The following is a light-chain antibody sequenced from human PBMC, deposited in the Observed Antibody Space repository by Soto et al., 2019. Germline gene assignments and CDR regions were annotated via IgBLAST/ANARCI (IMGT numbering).Light chain of an antibody. CDR3: MQALQSLT. CDR2: FGS. J-gene: IGKJ5*01. CDR1: QILLYNNTYNY. V-gene: IGKV2-28*01. Sequence: EIVMTQSPLTLPGTPGEPASISGVSSQILLYNNTYNYLDWYVQKPGQSPQLLIYFGSNRAPGVPDRFSGSGSGTDFTLKINRVEAEDVGTYYCMQALQSLTFGQGTRLEI.